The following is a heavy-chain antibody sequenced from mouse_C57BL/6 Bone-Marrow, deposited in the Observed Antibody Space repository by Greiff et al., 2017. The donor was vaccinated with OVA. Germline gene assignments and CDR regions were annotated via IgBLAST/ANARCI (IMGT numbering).Heavy chain of an antibody. D-gene: IGHD3-3*01. CDR3: ARQGPEKAWFAY. CDR2: INPNNGGT. J-gene: IGHJ3*01. CDR1: GYTFTDYN. V-gene: IGHV1-18*01. Sequence: EVQLQQSGPELVKPGASVKIPCKASGYTFTDYNMDWVKQSHGKSLEWIGDINPNNGGTIYNQKFKGKATLTVDKSSSTAYMELRSLTSEDTAVYYCARQGPEKAWFAYWGQGTLVTVSA.